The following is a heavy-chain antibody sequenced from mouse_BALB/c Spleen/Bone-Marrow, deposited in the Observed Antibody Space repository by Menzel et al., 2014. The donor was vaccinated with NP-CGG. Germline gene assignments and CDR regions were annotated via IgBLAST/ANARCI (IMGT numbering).Heavy chain of an antibody. Sequence: VKLVESGPGLVAPSQSLSITCTVFGFSLTSYGVHWVRQPPGKGLEWLGVIWAGGSTNYNSALMSRLSISKDNSKSQVFLKMNSLQTNDTAMYYCASMITTAWFAYWGQGTLVTVSA. D-gene: IGHD2-4*01. CDR1: GFSLTSYG. CDR3: ASMITTAWFAY. J-gene: IGHJ3*01. V-gene: IGHV2-9*02. CDR2: IWAGGST.